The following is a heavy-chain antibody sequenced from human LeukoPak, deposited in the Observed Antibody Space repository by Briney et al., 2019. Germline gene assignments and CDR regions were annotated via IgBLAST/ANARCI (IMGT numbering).Heavy chain of an antibody. D-gene: IGHD2-21*02. J-gene: IGHJ4*02. CDR2: IYYSGST. V-gene: IGHV4-39*01. Sequence: PSETLSLTCTVSGGSVSSSNYYWGWIRQPPGKGMEWIGSIYYSGSTYYNPSLRSRVTISVDTSKNQFSLKLSSVTAADTAVYYCAKAPHLGGGDCYDYWGQGTLVTVSS. CDR3: AKAPHLGGGDCYDY. CDR1: GGSVSSSNYY.